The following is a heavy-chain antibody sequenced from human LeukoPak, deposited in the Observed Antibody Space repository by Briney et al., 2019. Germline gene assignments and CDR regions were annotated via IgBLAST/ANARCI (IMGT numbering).Heavy chain of an antibody. CDR3: ARRRYDASGYYPSRGRYFDY. CDR2: INHSGST. J-gene: IGHJ4*02. D-gene: IGHD3-22*01. V-gene: IGHV4-34*01. CDR1: GGSFSGYY. Sequence: SETLSLTCAVYGGSFSGYYWSWVRQPPEEGLEWIGEINHSGSTNYNPSLKSRVTISVDTSKNQFSLELTSVTAADTAVYYCARRRYDASGYYPSRGRYFDYWGRGTLVTVSS.